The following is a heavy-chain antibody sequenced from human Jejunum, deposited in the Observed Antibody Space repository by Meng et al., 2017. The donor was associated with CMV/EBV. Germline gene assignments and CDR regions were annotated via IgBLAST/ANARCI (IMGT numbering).Heavy chain of an antibody. J-gene: IGHJ4*02. V-gene: IGHV1-46*01. D-gene: IGHD6-19*01. CDR1: GYTLRTYH. Sequence: QVQLVQSGSGVKKPGASVTGSCKASGYTLRTYHMHWLRQAPGQGLEWMGVINPTNGGTDYAQQFQGRVTMTTDTSTNRVYLELSSRTSDDTAVYYGARVLVAGRAEYHYWGQGTLVIVSS. CDR3: ARVLVAGRAEYHY. CDR2: INPTNGGT.